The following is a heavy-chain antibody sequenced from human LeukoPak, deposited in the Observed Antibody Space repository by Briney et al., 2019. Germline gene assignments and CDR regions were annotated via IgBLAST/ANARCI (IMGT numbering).Heavy chain of an antibody. CDR1: RGSISSYF. Sequence: PSGTLSLTCTVSRGSISSYFWSWIRQPAGRGGECIGRIYTSGCTNYNPSLMSRVTMSVDTSKNQFSLKLSSVTAADTAVYYCARGGEYYGSGSYYPVNYYYYYMDVWGKGTTVTISS. CDR2: IYTSGCT. J-gene: IGHJ6*03. V-gene: IGHV4-4*07. CDR3: ARGGEYYGSGSYYPVNYYYYYMDV. D-gene: IGHD3-10*01.